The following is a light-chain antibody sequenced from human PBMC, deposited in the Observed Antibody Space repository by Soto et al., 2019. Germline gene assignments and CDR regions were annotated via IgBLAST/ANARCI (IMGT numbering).Light chain of an antibody. CDR1: TSNIGSNT. Sequence: QLVLTQPPSASGTPGQRVTISCSGSTSNIGSNTVNWYQQLPRTAPKLLIYSNNQRPSGVPDRFSGSKAGTSASLAISGPQSEDEADYYCAAWDDSLNGPVFGGGTKLTVL. V-gene: IGLV1-44*01. CDR3: AAWDDSLNGPV. CDR2: SNN. J-gene: IGLJ3*02.